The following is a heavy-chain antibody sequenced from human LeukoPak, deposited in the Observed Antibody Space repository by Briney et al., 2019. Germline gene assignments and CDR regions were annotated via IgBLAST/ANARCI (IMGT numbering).Heavy chain of an antibody. D-gene: IGHD6-13*01. CDR3: ARGHTGYSSSWYN. CDR2: IIPILGIA. V-gene: IGHV1-69*04. CDR1: GGTFSSYA. J-gene: IGHJ4*02. Sequence: GASVKVSCKASGGTFSSYAISWVRQAPGQGLEWMGRIIPILGIANYAQKFQGRVTITADKSTSTAYMELSSLRSEDTAVYYCARGHTGYSSSWYNWGQGTLVTVSS.